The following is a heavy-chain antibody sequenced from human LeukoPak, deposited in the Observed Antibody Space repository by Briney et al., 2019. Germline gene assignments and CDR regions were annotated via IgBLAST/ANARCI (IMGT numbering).Heavy chain of an antibody. CDR2: IIPIFGTA. J-gene: IGHJ4*02. D-gene: IGHD3-22*01. Sequence: GASVKVSCKASGGTFSSYAISWVRQAPGQGLEWMGGIIPIFGTANYAQKFQGRVTITTDESTSTAYMELSSLRSGDTAVYYCASAYDSSGYYYGVGDYWGQGTLVTVSS. V-gene: IGHV1-69*05. CDR3: ASAYDSSGYYYGVGDY. CDR1: GGTFSSYA.